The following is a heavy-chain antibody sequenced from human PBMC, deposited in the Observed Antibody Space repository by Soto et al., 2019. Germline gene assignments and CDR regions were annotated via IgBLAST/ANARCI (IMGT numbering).Heavy chain of an antibody. CDR3: ATGRTNYYDSSGYFDY. CDR1: GFTFSSYG. CDR2: ISYDGSNK. Sequence: SLRLSCAASGFTFSSYGMHWVRQAPGKGLEWVAVISYDGSNKYYADSVKGRFTISRDNSKNTLYLQMNSLRAEDTAVYYCATGRTNYYDSSGYFDYWGQGTLVTVSS. V-gene: IGHV3-30*03. D-gene: IGHD3-22*01. J-gene: IGHJ4*02.